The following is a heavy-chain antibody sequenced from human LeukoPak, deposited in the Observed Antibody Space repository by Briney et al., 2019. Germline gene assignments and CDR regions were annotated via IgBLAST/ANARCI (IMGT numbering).Heavy chain of an antibody. D-gene: IGHD6-13*01. Sequence: GSLRLSCAASGFTFSSYSMNWVRQAPGKGLEWVSYISSSSSTIYYADSVKGRFTISRDNAKNSLYLQMNSLRAEDTAVYYCARGNSSSWYSYYYYYMDVWGKGTTVTVSS. J-gene: IGHJ6*03. CDR2: ISSSSSTI. V-gene: IGHV3-48*01. CDR3: ARGNSSSWYSYYYYYMDV. CDR1: GFTFSSYS.